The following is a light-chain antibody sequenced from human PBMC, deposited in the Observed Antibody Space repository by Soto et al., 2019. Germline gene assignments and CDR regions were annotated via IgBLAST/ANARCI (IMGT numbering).Light chain of an antibody. Sequence: AIRMTQSPSSLSASTGDRVTITCRASQGISSYSAWYQQKPGKAPKLLIYAASTLQSGVPSRFSGSGSGTDFTLTISCLQSEDFATYYCQQYYSYPSTFGKGTKVEIK. V-gene: IGKV1-8*01. J-gene: IGKJ1*01. CDR2: AAS. CDR1: QGISSY. CDR3: QQYYSYPST.